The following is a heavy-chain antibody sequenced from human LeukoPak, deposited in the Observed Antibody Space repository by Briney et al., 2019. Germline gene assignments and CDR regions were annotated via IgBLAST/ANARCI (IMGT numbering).Heavy chain of an antibody. Sequence: GGSLRLSCAASGFTFSSYAMSWVRPAAGKGLEWVSAISGSGGSTYYADSVKGRFTISRDNSKNTLYLQMNSLRAEDTAVYYCAKDREDSSGYVFDYWGQGTLVTVSS. J-gene: IGHJ4*02. CDR3: AKDREDSSGYVFDY. CDR1: GFTFSSYA. V-gene: IGHV3-23*01. CDR2: ISGSGGST. D-gene: IGHD3-22*01.